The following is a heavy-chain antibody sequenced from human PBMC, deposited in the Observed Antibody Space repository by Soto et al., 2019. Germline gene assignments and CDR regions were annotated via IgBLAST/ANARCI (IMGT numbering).Heavy chain of an antibody. V-gene: IGHV4-59*08. D-gene: IGHD4-17*01. CDR1: GGSISSYY. Sequence: PSETLSLTCTVSGGSISSYYWIWIRQSPGKGLEWIGYIYYSGSTNYNPSLKSRVTISVDTSKNQFSLKLSSVTAADTAVYYCARRYGSSFDYWGQGTLVTVS. J-gene: IGHJ4*02. CDR2: IYYSGST. CDR3: ARRYGSSFDY.